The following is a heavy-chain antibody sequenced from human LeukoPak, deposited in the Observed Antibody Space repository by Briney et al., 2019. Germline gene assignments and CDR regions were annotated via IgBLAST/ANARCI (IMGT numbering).Heavy chain of an antibody. V-gene: IGHV7-4-1*02. CDR2: INTNTGNP. D-gene: IGHD3-3*01. Sequence: ASVKVSCKASGYTFTSYAMNWVRQAPGQGLEWMGWINTNTGNPTYAQGFTGRFVFSLDTSVSTAYLQISSLKAEDTAVYYCARVSPRGWSGYYFYGFGDERTFDYWGQGTLVTVSS. J-gene: IGHJ4*02. CDR3: ARVSPRGWSGYYFYGFGDERTFDY. CDR1: GYTFTSYA.